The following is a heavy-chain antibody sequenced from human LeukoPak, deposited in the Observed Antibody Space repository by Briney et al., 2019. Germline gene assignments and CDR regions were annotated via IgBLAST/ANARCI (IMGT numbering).Heavy chain of an antibody. CDR2: ISAYNGNT. D-gene: IGHD3-9*01. CDR1: GYTFTSYG. Sequence: ASVKVSCKASGYTFTSYGISWVRQAPGQGLEWMGWISAYNGNTNYAQKFQGRVTMTEDTSTDTAYMELSSLRSEDTAVYYCATPGSYYDILTGSPSHFDYWGQGTLVTVSS. V-gene: IGHV1-18*01. J-gene: IGHJ4*02. CDR3: ATPGSYYDILTGSPSHFDY.